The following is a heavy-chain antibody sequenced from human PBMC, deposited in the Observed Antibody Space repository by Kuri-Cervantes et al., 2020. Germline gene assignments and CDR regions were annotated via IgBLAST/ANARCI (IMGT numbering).Heavy chain of an antibody. CDR3: ARGDNYYYYGMDV. V-gene: IGHV4-39*07. CDR2: IYYSGST. J-gene: IGHJ6*02. CDR1: GGSISSSSYY. D-gene: IGHD2-15*01. Sequence: SETLSLTCTVSGGSISSSSYYCGWIRQPPGKGLEWIGSIYYSGSTYYNPSLKSRVTISVDTSKNQFSLKLSSVTAADTAVYYCARGDNYYYYGMDVWGQGTTVTVSS.